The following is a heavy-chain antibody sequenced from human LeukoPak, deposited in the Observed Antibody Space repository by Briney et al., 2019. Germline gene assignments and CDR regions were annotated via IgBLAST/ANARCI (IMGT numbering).Heavy chain of an antibody. D-gene: IGHD1-26*01. CDR1: GFTFRNYW. V-gene: IGHV3-74*01. Sequence: PGGSLRLSCVASGFTFRNYWMHWVRQVPGKGLVWVSRIKSDGIGTNYADSVKGRFTISRDNSKNTLHLQMSTLRAEDTALYYCVKDVGGSYAFDYWGQGILVTVAS. J-gene: IGHJ4*02. CDR3: VKDVGGSYAFDY. CDR2: IKSDGIGT.